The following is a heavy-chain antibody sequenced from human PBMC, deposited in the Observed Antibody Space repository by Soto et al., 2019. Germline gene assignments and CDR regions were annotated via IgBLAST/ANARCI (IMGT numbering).Heavy chain of an antibody. J-gene: IGHJ4*02. Sequence: PSETLSLTCTVSGGSISSYYWSWIRQPPGKGLEWIGYIYYNGSTYYNPSLKSRVTISVDTSKNQFSLKLSSVTAADTAVYYCAREGSYDSSGYYPVWYFDYWGQGTLVTVSS. CDR2: IYYNGST. D-gene: IGHD3-22*01. V-gene: IGHV4-30-4*01. CDR3: AREGSYDSSGYYPVWYFDY. CDR1: GGSISSYY.